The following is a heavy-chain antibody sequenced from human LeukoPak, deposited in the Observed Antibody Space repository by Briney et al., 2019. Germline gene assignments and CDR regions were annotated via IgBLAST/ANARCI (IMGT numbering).Heavy chain of an antibody. J-gene: IGHJ5*02. CDR1: GYTFTSYD. CDR2: MNPNSGNT. Sequence: ASVKVSCKASGYTFTSYDINWVRQATGQGLEWMGWMNPNSGNTGYAQKFQGRVTMTRNTSISTAYMELSSLRSEDTAVYYCARLKVTTLPFWFDPWDQGTLVTVSS. V-gene: IGHV1-8*01. D-gene: IGHD4-17*01. CDR3: ARLKVTTLPFWFDP.